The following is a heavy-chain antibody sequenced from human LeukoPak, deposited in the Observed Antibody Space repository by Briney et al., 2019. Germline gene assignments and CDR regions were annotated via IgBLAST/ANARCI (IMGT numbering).Heavy chain of an antibody. Sequence: PGGSLRLSCVASGFTFSGYSLNWVRQAPGKGLEWVSYINSDSSSIYYADSVQGRFTVSRDNAKNSLYLQMNTLRAEDTAVYYCARAMSTFGGVRNYFDSWGQGTLVTISS. J-gene: IGHJ4*02. CDR3: ARAMSTFGGVRNYFDS. D-gene: IGHD3-16*01. V-gene: IGHV3-48*04. CDR1: GFTFSGYS. CDR2: INSDSSSI.